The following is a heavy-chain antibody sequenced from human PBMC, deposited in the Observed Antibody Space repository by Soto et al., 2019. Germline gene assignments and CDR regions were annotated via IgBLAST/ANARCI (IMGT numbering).Heavy chain of an antibody. CDR3: AFHSGSSIGYFTSLSGFDP. V-gene: IGHV1-69*06. Sequence: QVLLLQSGAEVKKAGSSVSVSCKASGGTFSSYAISWVRQAPGQGLEWMGGIIPLYGTVTYAQNFRGRVTITADKSTTTAYMELSSLKSEDTAVYYCAFHSGSSIGYFTSLSGFDPWGQGTLVTVSS. CDR1: GGTFSSYA. J-gene: IGHJ5*02. CDR2: IIPLYGTV. D-gene: IGHD3-10*01.